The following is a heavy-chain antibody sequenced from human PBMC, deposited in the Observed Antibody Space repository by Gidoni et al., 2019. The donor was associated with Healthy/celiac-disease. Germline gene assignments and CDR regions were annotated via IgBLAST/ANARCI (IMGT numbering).Heavy chain of an antibody. CDR3: TSSSLYFDY. J-gene: IGHJ4*02. CDR2: IRRKANSYAT. V-gene: IGHV3-73*02. D-gene: IGHD6-6*01. CDR1: AFNFSGSA. Sequence: EVQLVESGGGLVQPGGSLKLSCQASAFNFSGSALPWVRQASGKGLEWVGRIRRKANSYATEYAESVKGRFTISRDDSKNTAYLQMNSLKTEDTAVYYCTSSSLYFDYLGQGTLVTVSS.